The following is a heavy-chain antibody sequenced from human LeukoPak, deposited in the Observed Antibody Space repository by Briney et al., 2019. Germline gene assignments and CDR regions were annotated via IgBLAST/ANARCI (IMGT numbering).Heavy chain of an antibody. CDR1: GFTFSSYS. J-gene: IGHJ4*02. Sequence: GGSLRLSCAASGFTFSSYSMNWVRQAPGKGLEWVSSISSSSSYIYYADSVKGRFTISRNNAKNSLYLQMNSLRAEDTAVYYCARDLVEPPRTYYFDYWGQGTLVTVSS. V-gene: IGHV3-21*01. D-gene: IGHD1-26*01. CDR2: ISSSSSYI. CDR3: ARDLVEPPRTYYFDY.